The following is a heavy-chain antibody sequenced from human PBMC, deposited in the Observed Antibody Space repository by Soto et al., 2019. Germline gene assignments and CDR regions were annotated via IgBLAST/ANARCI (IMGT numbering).Heavy chain of an antibody. V-gene: IGHV3-23*01. CDR1: GFNFYNYS. CDR2: ISGDGTRT. D-gene: IGHD3-3*01. Sequence: GGSLRLSCAASGFNFYNYSMTWVRQAPGKGLEWVSGISGDGTRTYYGDSVKGRFTIYRDNSKNTVFLQMNSLRAEDTALYYCVKDLRPNRGWFGPWGQGTRVTVSS. CDR3: VKDLRPNRGWFGP. J-gene: IGHJ5*02.